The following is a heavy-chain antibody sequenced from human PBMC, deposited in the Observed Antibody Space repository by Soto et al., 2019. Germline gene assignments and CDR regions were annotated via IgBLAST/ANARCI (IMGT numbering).Heavy chain of an antibody. V-gene: IGHV2-5*02. D-gene: IGHD2-15*01. CDR2: IYWDNDE. CDR3: AQQGGYCSRGTCHGPRAFDT. Sequence: SGPTLVQPTRTLTLTCTISGFSLSTTGAAVGWIRQPPGEALEWLALIYWDNDERYSPSLKGRLTITKDTSKSQWVLTMSNMDSVDTATYYCAQQGGYCSRGTCHGPRAFDTWGQGTMVTVSS. J-gene: IGHJ3*02. CDR1: GFSLSTTGAA.